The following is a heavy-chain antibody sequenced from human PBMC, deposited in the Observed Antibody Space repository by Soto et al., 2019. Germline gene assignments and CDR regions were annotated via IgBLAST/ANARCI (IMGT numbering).Heavy chain of an antibody. CDR2: IYYSGST. Sequence: SETLSLTCTVSGGSINNSSYYWGWIRQPPGKGLEWIGSIYYSGSTYYKPSLKSRVTISVDTSKNQFSLKLSSVTAADTAVYYCARQPNYRRTLPNFYYYGVDVWGQGTTVTVSS. CDR1: GGSINNSSYY. J-gene: IGHJ6*02. V-gene: IGHV4-39*01. CDR3: ARQPNYRRTLPNFYYYGVDV. D-gene: IGHD3-10*01.